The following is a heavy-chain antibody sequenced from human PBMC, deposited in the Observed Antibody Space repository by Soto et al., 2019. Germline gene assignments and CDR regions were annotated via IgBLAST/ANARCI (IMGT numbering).Heavy chain of an antibody. CDR3: AKERWEGYGMDG. D-gene: IGHD1-26*01. V-gene: IGHV3-23*01. Sequence: EVQLLESGGGLVQPGGSLRLSCAASGFTFSSYAMSWVRQAPGKGLEWVSTISSSGGSTYYADSVKGRFTISRDNSKNTVYLHMNSLRAEDTAVYYCAKERWEGYGMDGCGQGTTVTVSS. CDR2: ISSSGGST. CDR1: GFTFSSYA. J-gene: IGHJ6*02.